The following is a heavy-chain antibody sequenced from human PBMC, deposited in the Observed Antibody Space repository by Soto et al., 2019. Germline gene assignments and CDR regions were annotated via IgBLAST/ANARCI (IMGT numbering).Heavy chain of an antibody. D-gene: IGHD2-21*02. V-gene: IGHV3-7*01. CDR2: IKPDGSGE. Sequence: VGSLRLSCTASGITLSRDWMTRVRQAPGKGLEWVASIKPDGSGEYYLDSLKGRFTISRENTKNSLYLQANSLRAEDTAMYFCAKLLNGVTALDYWGQGTMVTVSS. CDR1: GITLSRDW. CDR3: AKLLNGVTALDY. J-gene: IGHJ4*02.